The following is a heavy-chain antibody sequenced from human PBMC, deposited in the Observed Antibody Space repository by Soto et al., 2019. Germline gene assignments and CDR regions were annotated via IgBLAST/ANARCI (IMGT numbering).Heavy chain of an antibody. CDR2: NFDSGTT. CDR3: ARRRWQSDVEV. J-gene: IGHJ6*04. V-gene: IGHV4-59*08. Sequence: LSLTCAVSAGTISSYYWSWIPQPPGKALEWIGYNFDSGTTNYNPSLKSRVTISVATSKNQFSLKLTSVTAADTAVYYCARRRWQSDVEVWGKGTTVTVSP. D-gene: IGHD2-15*01. CDR1: AGTISSYY.